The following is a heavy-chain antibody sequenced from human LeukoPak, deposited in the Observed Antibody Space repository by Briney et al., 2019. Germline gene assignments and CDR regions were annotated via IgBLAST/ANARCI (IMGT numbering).Heavy chain of an antibody. CDR1: GFTFSDYY. D-gene: IGHD6-13*01. CDR3: ARLLPPYSSSVVNWFDP. V-gene: IGHV4-59*01. Sequence: GSLRLSCAASGFTFSDYYMTWIRQAPGKGLEWIGSIYYSGSTDYNPSLKSRVTILVDTSKNQFFLKLSSVTAADTAVYYCARLLPPYSSSVVNWFDPWGQGTLVTVSS. CDR2: IYYSGST. J-gene: IGHJ5*02.